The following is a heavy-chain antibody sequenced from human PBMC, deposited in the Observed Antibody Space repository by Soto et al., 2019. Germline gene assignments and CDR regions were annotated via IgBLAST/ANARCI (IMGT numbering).Heavy chain of an antibody. CDR1: GGSISSYY. D-gene: IGHD3-9*01. J-gene: IGHJ4*02. V-gene: IGHV4-59*01. CDR2: VSYSGST. Sequence: KPSETLSLTCTVSGGSISSYYWSWIRQPPGKGLEWIGYVSYSGSTNYNPSLKSRVTISVDTSKNQFSLKLSSVTAADTAVYYCAAGRWQHLLLNDWGQGTRVTAPQ. CDR3: AAGRWQHLLLND.